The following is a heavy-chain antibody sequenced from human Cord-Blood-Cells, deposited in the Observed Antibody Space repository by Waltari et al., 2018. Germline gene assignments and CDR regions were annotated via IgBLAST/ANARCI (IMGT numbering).Heavy chain of an antibody. CDR1: GFSLSTSGVG. J-gene: IGHJ3*02. CDR3: ARGIAAAGTALEI. V-gene: IGHV2-5*02. CDR2: SYWDDVK. D-gene: IGHD6-13*01. Sequence: QITLKESGPTMVKPTQTLTLTCTFSGFSLSTSGVGVGWIRGPPGKALEWLARSYWDDVKRYSPSLKSTRTITKDSSKNQVVLTMTNMDPVDTATYDCARGIAAAGTALEIWGQGTMVTVSS.